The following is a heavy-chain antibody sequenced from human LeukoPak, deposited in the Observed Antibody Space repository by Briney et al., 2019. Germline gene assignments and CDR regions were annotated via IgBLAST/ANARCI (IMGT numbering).Heavy chain of an antibody. D-gene: IGHD3-10*01. CDR2: ISGSGNNT. CDR1: GFTFSSYA. V-gene: IGHV3-23*01. CDR3: AKGMVRGVIIQGAFDI. Sequence: GGSLRLSCAASGFTFSSYAMSWVRQAPGKGLYWVSTISGSGNNTYYADSVKGRFTISRDNSKNTLYLQMNSLRVEDTAVYYCAKGMVRGVIIQGAFDIWGQGTMVTVSS. J-gene: IGHJ3*02.